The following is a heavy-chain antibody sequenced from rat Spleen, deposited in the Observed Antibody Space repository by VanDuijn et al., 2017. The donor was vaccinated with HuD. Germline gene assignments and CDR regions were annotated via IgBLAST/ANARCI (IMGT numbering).Heavy chain of an antibody. D-gene: IGHD1-9*01. CDR3: ARLAMGITDYFDY. Sequence: EVQLVESGGGLVQPRRSLKLSCAASGFTFSNYYMAWVRQAPTKGLGWVASISTAGGNTYYRDSVKGRFTISRDNAKSTLYLQMDSLRSEDTATYYCARLAMGITDYFDYWGQGVMVTVSS. CDR1: GFTFSNYY. V-gene: IGHV5-25*01. J-gene: IGHJ2*01. CDR2: ISTAGGNT.